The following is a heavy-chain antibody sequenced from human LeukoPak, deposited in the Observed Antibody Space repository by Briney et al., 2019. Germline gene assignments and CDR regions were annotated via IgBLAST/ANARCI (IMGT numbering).Heavy chain of an antibody. V-gene: IGHV4-39*01. CDR3: AKTVWSRLAAGLDS. CDR2: IYYHGST. D-gene: IGHD2-21*02. CDR1: GGSISGSSYY. J-gene: IGHJ4*02. Sequence: SETLSLTCSVSGGSISGSSYYWCWIRQHPGKGLEWIGNIYYHGSTYYNPSLKSRVIMSIDTSKNQFSLKVNSVTATDTAVYYCAKTVWSRLAAGLDSWGQGTLVTVSS.